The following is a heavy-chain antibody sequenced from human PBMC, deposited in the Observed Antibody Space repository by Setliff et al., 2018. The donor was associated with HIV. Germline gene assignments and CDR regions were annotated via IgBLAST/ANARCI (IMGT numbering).Heavy chain of an antibody. CDR2: IYHSGST. Sequence: SETLSLTCAVSGGSISSSYWWSWVRQPPGEGLEWTGEIYHSGSTNYNPSLKSRLTISVGKSKNQFSLKLSSVTAADTAVYYCARVPYSSSWGTFDYWGQGTLVTVSS. CDR1: GGSISSSYW. D-gene: IGHD6-6*01. CDR3: ARVPYSSSWGTFDY. V-gene: IGHV4-4*02. J-gene: IGHJ4*02.